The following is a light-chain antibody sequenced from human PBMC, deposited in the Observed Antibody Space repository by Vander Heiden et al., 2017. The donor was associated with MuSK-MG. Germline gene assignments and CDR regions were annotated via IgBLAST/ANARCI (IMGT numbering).Light chain of an antibody. Sequence: EIVFTQSPGDLASSPGERASRSFRATQSVRSNYLAWYHHKPGQAPRRLIYGSSSRASGIPDRFSGSGSGTDFTLTISRLEPEDFAVYYCHQYWALPRTFGQGTKVEIK. CDR3: HQYWALPRT. V-gene: IGKV3-20*01. J-gene: IGKJ1*01. CDR1: QSVRSNY. CDR2: GSS.